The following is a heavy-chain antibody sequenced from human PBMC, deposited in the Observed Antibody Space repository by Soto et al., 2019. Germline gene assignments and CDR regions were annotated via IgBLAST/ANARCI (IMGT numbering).Heavy chain of an antibody. CDR1: GFTFSSYI. D-gene: IGHD6-13*01. Sequence: PGGSLRLSCAASGFTFSSYIMNWVRQAPGKGLEWVSSISSSSSYIYYADSVKGRFTISRDNAKNSLYLQMNSLRAEDTAVYYCAREVAAALFDPWGQGTLVTVSS. CDR2: ISSSSSYI. CDR3: AREVAAALFDP. J-gene: IGHJ5*02. V-gene: IGHV3-21*01.